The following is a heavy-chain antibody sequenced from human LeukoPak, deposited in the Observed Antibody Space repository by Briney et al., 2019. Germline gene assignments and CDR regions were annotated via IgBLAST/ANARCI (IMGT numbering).Heavy chain of an antibody. V-gene: IGHV4-59*01. CDR3: ARVRFHCSSTSCYYAFDI. CDR1: GGSISSYY. D-gene: IGHD2-2*01. CDR2: IYYSGST. J-gene: IGHJ3*02. Sequence: SETLSLTRTVSGGSISSYYWSWIRQPPGKGLEWIGYIYYSGSTNYNPSLKSRVTISVDTSKNQFSLKLSSVTAADTAVYYCARVRFHCSSTSCYYAFDIWGQGTMVTVSS.